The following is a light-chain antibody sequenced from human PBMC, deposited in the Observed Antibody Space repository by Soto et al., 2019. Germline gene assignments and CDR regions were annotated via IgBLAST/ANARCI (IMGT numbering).Light chain of an antibody. Sequence: DIVVTQTPLSLPVTLGQPASISCRSSQSLAHSNGIIFLSWLQQRPGQPPRLLIYKNTNRFSGVPDRVSGSGAGTDFTLRISRVEAEDVGVYYCMQGAQFPWTFGQGTKVEIK. J-gene: IGKJ1*01. CDR2: KNT. CDR1: QSLAHSNGIIF. CDR3: MQGAQFPWT. V-gene: IGKV2-24*01.